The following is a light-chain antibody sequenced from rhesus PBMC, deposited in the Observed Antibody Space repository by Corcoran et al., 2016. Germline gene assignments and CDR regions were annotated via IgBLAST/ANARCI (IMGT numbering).Light chain of an antibody. Sequence: QAVVTQEPSLTVSPGGTVTLTCGSSTGAVTSGNYAHWFQQRPGQAPRGLIYNTNNKHSWTPARFSGSLAGGKAALTLSGAQPEDETEYYCLLYDSGVHVFGSGTKLTVL. CDR3: LLYDSGVHV. CDR1: TGAVTSGNY. J-gene: IGLJ6*01. V-gene: IGLV7-76*01. CDR2: NTN.